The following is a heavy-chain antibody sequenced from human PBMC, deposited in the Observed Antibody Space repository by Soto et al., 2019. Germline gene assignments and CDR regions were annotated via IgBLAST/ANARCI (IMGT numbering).Heavy chain of an antibody. CDR3: ARPQELGSRYIGADV. D-gene: IGHD1-1*01. V-gene: IGHV5-51*01. Sequence: GESLKISCEDSGHSFTTYWIDWVRQVPGKGLEWMGIIYPGDSDTKYSPSFQGQVTISVDKSTNTAYLQWSSLKASDTAIYYCARPQELGSRYIGADVWGQGTTVTVSS. J-gene: IGHJ6*02. CDR1: GHSFTTYW. CDR2: IYPGDSDT.